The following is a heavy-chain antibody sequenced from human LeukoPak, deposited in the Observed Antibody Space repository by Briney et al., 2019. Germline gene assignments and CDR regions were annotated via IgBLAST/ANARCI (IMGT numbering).Heavy chain of an antibody. V-gene: IGHV3-64D*09. D-gene: IGHD1-26*01. CDR1: GFTFSTHS. CDR3: VKDLGGAWAFDI. J-gene: IGHJ3*02. Sequence: GGSLRLSCSASGFTFSTHSMHGVRQAPGKGLEYVSTISGSGGTTYYADSVKGRFTISRDNSKNSVYLQMSSLRAEDTAMYHCVKDLGGAWAFDIWGQGTMVTVSS. CDR2: ISGSGGTT.